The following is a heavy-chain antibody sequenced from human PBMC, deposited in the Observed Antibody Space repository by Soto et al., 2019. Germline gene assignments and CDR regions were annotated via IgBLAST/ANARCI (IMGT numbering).Heavy chain of an antibody. J-gene: IGHJ4*02. D-gene: IGHD4-17*01. V-gene: IGHV3-7*03. Sequence: GSLRLSCAVSGFTFNRYWLTWVRQAPGKGLEWVANIKEDGSEKYYVDSVKGRFTTSRDNAKNSLYLQMNSLRAEDTAVYYCARIVSGRDYGDSIDYWGRGTLVTVSS. CDR2: IKEDGSEK. CDR1: GFTFNRYW. CDR3: ARIVSGRDYGDSIDY.